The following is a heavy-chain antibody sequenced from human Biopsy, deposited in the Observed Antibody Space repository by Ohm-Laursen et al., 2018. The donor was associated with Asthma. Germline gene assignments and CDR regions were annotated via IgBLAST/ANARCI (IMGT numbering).Heavy chain of an antibody. V-gene: IGHV4-39*01. CDR2: IHYRGTT. CDR3: VRGSSSWHHGPFHYYYGLDV. D-gene: IGHD6-13*01. J-gene: IGHJ6*02. CDR1: SGSGGYMRSGNYY. Sequence: SETLSLTCSLSSGSGGYMRSGNYYWGWIRQPPGKGLEWIGSIHYRGTTYYNLSLESRVTVPANTKKNQFSLKLTSVTAADTAVYYCVRGSSSWHHGPFHYYYGLDVWGQGTTATVSS.